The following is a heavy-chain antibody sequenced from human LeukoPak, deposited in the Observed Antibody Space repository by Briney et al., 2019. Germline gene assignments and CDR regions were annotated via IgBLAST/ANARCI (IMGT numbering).Heavy chain of an antibody. Sequence: PGGSLRLSCAASGFTFSDCYMSWIRQAPGKGLEWVSYISSSGSTIYYADSVKGRFTISRDNAKNSLYLQMNSLRAEDTAVYYCARHPGHYDSSGYYDYWGQGNLVTVSS. CDR3: ARHPGHYDSSGYYDY. J-gene: IGHJ4*02. CDR2: ISSSGSTI. D-gene: IGHD3-22*01. CDR1: GFTFSDCY. V-gene: IGHV3-11*04.